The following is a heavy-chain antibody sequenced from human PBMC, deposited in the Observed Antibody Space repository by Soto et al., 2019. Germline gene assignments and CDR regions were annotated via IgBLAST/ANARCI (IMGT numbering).Heavy chain of an antibody. CDR2: IYYSGST. CDR3: ARAGLTTPATPTRNNWFDP. J-gene: IGHJ5*02. D-gene: IGHD4-17*01. V-gene: IGHV4-31*03. Sequence: PSDTLSLTCTVSGGSISSGGYYWSWIRQHPGKGLEWIGYIYYSGSTYYNPSLKSRVTISVDTSKNQFSLKLSSVTAADTAVYYCARAGLTTPATPTRNNWFDPWGQGTLVTVSS. CDR1: GGSISSGGYY.